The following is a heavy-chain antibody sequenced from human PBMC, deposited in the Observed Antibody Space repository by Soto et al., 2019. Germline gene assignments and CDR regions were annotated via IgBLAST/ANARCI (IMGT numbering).Heavy chain of an antibody. J-gene: IGHJ4*02. Sequence: GASVKVSCKASGGTFSSYAISWVRQAPGQGLEWMGGIIPIFGTANYAQKFQSRVTITADESTSTAYMELSSLRSEDTAVYYCARERSYLYDSSGYFDYWGQGTLVTVSS. V-gene: IGHV1-69*13. CDR3: ARERSYLYDSSGYFDY. CDR1: GGTFSSYA. CDR2: IIPIFGTA. D-gene: IGHD3-22*01.